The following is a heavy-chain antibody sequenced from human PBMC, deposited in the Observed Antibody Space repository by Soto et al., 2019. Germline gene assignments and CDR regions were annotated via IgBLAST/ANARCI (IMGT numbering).Heavy chain of an antibody. CDR1: GFTFNNYA. Sequence: EVQLLDSGGGLVQPGGSLRLSCAASGFTFNNYAMTWVRQAPGKGLEWVSAISGGGDTTSYADSVNVRFTVSRDGSKKTLYLQMSSLRAEDTALYYCAKGRGGSGSLPPRVDFWGQGTLVTVSS. D-gene: IGHD3-10*01. V-gene: IGHV3-23*01. J-gene: IGHJ4*02. CDR3: AKGRGGSGSLPPRVDF. CDR2: ISGGGDTT.